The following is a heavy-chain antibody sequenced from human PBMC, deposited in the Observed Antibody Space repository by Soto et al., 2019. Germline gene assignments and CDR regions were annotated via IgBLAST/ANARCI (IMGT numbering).Heavy chain of an antibody. CDR1: GDSISSGSYY. D-gene: IGHD3-10*01. Sequence: PSETLSLTCTVSGDSISSGSYYWTWVRQRPGTGLEWMGYIFYSGSTSYNPSLRSRLSMSVDTSKNEFSLKLSSVTAADTAVYYCAREPLIRGVRYYFDYWGRGTLVTVPQ. CDR3: AREPLIRGVRYYFDY. CDR2: IFYSGST. V-gene: IGHV4-31*03. J-gene: IGHJ4*02.